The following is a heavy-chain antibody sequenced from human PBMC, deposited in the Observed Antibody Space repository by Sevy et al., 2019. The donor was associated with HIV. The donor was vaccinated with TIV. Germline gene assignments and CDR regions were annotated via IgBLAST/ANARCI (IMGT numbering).Heavy chain of an antibody. J-gene: IGHJ4*02. D-gene: IGHD3-3*01. V-gene: IGHV1-2*02. CDR2: IYPNCGDT. CDR1: GYTFAAYY. Sequence: ASVKVSCKTSGYTFAAYYIHWVRQAPGQGLEWLGWIYPNCGDTTYAQKFQGRVTVTMSTSINTVYMELTRLRSDDTAVYYCARGKREEWLLYLDNWGPGTLVTVSS. CDR3: ARGKREEWLLYLDN.